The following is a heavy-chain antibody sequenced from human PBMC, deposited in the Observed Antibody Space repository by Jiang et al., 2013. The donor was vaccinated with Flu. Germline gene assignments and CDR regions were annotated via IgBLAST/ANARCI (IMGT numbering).Heavy chain of an antibody. D-gene: IGHD5-18*01. CDR1: GFTFDDYA. Sequence: VQLVESGGDVVQPGRSLKLSCTPAGFTFDDYAMTWVRQAPGKGLEWVGSIRRKLHGGTAEYAASVKGRFTISRDDSKGVAYLQMNSLKTEDTALYYCTRVIQSLGYGYPDAFDVWGHGTMVTVSS. V-gene: IGHV3-49*04. CDR2: IRRKLHGGTA. CDR3: TRVIQSLGYGYPDAFDV. J-gene: IGHJ3*01.